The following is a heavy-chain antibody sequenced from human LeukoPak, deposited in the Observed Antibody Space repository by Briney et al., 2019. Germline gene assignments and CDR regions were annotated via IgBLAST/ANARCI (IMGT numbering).Heavy chain of an antibody. J-gene: IGHJ4*02. D-gene: IGHD3-10*02. CDR1: GGSISSYY. CDR3: ARGGLFAYYLDF. Sequence: PSETLSLTCTVSGGSISSYYWSWIRQPPGKGLEWIGYIYYSGSTNYNPSLKSRVTISVDTSKNQFSLKLSSVTAADTAVYYCARGGLFAYYLDFWGQGTLVTVSS. CDR2: IYYSGST. V-gene: IGHV4-59*01.